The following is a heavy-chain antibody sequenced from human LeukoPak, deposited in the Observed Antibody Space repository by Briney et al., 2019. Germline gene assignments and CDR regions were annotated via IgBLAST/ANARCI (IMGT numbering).Heavy chain of an antibody. D-gene: IGHD2-2*01. J-gene: IGHJ1*01. CDR2: VDPEDGET. Sequence: ASVKVSCKASGYTFTDYYMHWVQQAPGKGLEWMGLVDPEDGETIYAEKFQGRVTITADTSTDTAYMELSSLRSEDTAVYYCATDPAVVPAATEYFQHWGQGTLVTVSS. CDR3: ATDPAVVPAATEYFQH. V-gene: IGHV1-69-2*01. CDR1: GYTFTDYY.